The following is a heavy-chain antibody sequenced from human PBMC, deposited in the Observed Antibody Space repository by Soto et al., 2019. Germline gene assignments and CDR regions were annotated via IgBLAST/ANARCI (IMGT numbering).Heavy chain of an antibody. CDR3: ARPYYDSTGYSLYYYGMDV. Sequence: QVQLQESGPGLVKPSGTLSLTCAISGGSINSSNWWSWVRQPPGKGLEWIGEVYHTGSSYYNSSLQSRVTISVDKAKNQFSLKLTSVTAADTAVYYCARPYYDSTGYSLYYYGMDVWGQGTTVTVSS. CDR2: VYHTGSS. D-gene: IGHD3-22*01. J-gene: IGHJ6*02. V-gene: IGHV4-4*02. CDR1: GGSINSSNW.